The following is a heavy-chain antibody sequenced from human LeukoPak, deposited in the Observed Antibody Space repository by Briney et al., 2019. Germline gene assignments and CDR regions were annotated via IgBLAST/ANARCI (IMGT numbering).Heavy chain of an antibody. D-gene: IGHD7-27*01. Sequence: SVKVSCKASGGTFSTYVISWVRQAPGQGLERMGGIIPIFGTVDYAQKFQGRVTITADESTSTAYMELSTLRSEDTAIYYCARAHWGRPTYWYFDLWGRGTLVTVSS. CDR1: GGTFSTYV. CDR3: ARAHWGRPTYWYFDL. V-gene: IGHV1-69*13. J-gene: IGHJ2*01. CDR2: IIPIFGTV.